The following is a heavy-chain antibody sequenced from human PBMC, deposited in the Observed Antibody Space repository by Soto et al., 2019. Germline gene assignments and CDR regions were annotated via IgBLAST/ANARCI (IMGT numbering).Heavy chain of an antibody. CDR1: GFTFSSYW. CDR2: INSDGSST. J-gene: IGHJ6*02. V-gene: IGHV3-74*01. Sequence: SLRLSCAASGFTFSSYWMHWVRQAPGKGLVWVSRINSDGSSTSYADSVKGRFTISRDNAKNTLYLQMNSLRAEDTAVYYCARDEPLAVYGMDVWGQGTTVTVSS. CDR3: ARDEPLAVYGMDV.